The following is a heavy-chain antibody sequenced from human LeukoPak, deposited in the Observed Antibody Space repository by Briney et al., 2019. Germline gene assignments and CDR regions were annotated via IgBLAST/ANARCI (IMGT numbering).Heavy chain of an antibody. V-gene: IGHV3-21*01. D-gene: IGHD2-21*02. Sequence: PGGSLRLFCAASGFTFSSYSMNWVRQAPGKGLEWVSSISSSSSYIYYADSVKGRFTISRDNAKNSLYLQMNSLRAEDTAVYYCARDRSSLTGVTTYFDYWGQGTLVTVSS. J-gene: IGHJ4*02. CDR1: GFTFSSYS. CDR2: ISSSSSYI. CDR3: ARDRSSLTGVTTYFDY.